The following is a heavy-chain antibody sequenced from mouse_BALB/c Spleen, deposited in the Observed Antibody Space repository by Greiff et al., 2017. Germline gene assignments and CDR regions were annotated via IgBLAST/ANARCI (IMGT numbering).Heavy chain of an antibody. V-gene: IGHV5-17*02. J-gene: IGHJ4*01. CDR2: ISSGSSTI. D-gene: IGHD1-1*01. CDR3: ARYYYGSRDYYAMDY. Sequence: EVQGVESGGGLVQPGGSRKLSCAASGFTFSSFGMHWVRQAPEKGLEWVAYISSGSSTIYYADTVKGRFTISRDNPKNTLFLQMTSLRSEDTAMYYCARYYYGSRDYYAMDYWGQGTSVTVSS. CDR1: GFTFSSFG.